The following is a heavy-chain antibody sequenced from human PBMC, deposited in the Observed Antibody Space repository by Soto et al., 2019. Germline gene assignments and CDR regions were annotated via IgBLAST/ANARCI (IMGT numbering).Heavy chain of an antibody. J-gene: IGHJ3*02. V-gene: IGHV3-23*01. CDR1: GFTFRNFA. Sequence: PGGSLRLSCAASGFTFRNFAMTWVRQAPGKRLEWVSTIGSVGGDTYNADSVKGRFTIYRDDSKNTLGLQMNSLRAEETAIYFCSKDMVNANSVWDPFDIWGQGTMVTVSS. D-gene: IGHD2-8*01. CDR3: SKDMVNANSVWDPFDI. CDR2: IGSVGGDT.